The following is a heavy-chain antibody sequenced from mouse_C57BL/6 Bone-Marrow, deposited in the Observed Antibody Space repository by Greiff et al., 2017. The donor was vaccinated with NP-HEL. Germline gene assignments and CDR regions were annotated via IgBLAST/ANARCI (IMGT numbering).Heavy chain of an antibody. D-gene: IGHD2-4*01. Sequence: EVKVVESGGGLVKPGGSLKLSCAASGFTFSDYGMHWVRQAPEKGLEWVAYISSGSSTIYYADTVKGRFTISRDNAKNTLFLQMTSLRSEDTAMYYCARSYYDYLRAWFAYWGQGTLVTVSA. CDR1: GFTFSDYG. CDR2: ISSGSSTI. V-gene: IGHV5-17*01. CDR3: ARSYYDYLRAWFAY. J-gene: IGHJ3*01.